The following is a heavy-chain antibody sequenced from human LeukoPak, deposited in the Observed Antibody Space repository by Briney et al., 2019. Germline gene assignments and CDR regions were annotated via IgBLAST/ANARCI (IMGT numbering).Heavy chain of an antibody. CDR2: IIPIFGTA. CDR1: GYTFTSYG. V-gene: IGHV1-69*13. Sequence: SVTVSCKASGYTFTSYGISWVRQAPGQGLEWMGGIIPIFGTANYAQKFQGRVTITADESTSTAYMELSSLRSEDTAVYYCARDGGGHCSSTSCYVPDYYGMDVWGQGTTVTVSS. CDR3: ARDGGGHCSSTSCYVPDYYGMDV. D-gene: IGHD2-2*01. J-gene: IGHJ6*02.